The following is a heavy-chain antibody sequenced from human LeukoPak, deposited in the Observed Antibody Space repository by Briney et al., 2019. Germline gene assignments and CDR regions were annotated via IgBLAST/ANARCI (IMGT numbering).Heavy chain of an antibody. CDR3: ARVRLYCSGGSCLRDLDY. J-gene: IGHJ4*02. CDR1: GYTFTSYG. CDR2: ISAYNGNT. V-gene: IGHV1-18*01. D-gene: IGHD2-15*01. Sequence: ASVKVSCKAFGYTFTSYGISWVRQAPGQGLEWMGWISAYNGNTNYAQKLQGRVTMTTDTSTSTAYMELRSLRSDDTAVYYCARVRLYCSGGSCLRDLDYWGQGTLVTVSS.